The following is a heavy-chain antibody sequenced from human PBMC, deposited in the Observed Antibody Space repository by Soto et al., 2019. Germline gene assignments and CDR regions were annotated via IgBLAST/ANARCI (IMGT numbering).Heavy chain of an antibody. J-gene: IGHJ5*02. V-gene: IGHV1-69*01. Sequence: QVQLVQSGAEVKQPGSSVKVSCQASGVTFSSFAISWVRQAPGQGLEWMGGIIPIFRTPNYAQNFQVRVTISADESRSSVYTEMSRLSSEDTDVFDVARSTVSASRPGSNTFNRVHPWGQGHRVPASP. CDR3: ARSTVSASRPGSNTFNRVHP. CDR2: IIPIFRTP. CDR1: GVTFSSFA. D-gene: IGHD4-17*01.